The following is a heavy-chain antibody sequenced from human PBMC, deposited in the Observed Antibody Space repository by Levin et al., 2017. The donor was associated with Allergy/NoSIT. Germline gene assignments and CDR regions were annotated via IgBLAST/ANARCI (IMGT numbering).Heavy chain of an antibody. V-gene: IGHV4-39*02. D-gene: IGHD4-17*01. Sequence: SETLSLTCTVSGGSISSSSYYWGWIRQPPGKGLEWIGSIYYSGSTYYNPSLKSRVTISVDTSKNQFSLKLSSVTAADTAVYYCARDNGDDAGVDYWGQGTLVTVSS. CDR3: ARDNGDDAGVDY. CDR2: IYYSGST. CDR1: GGSISSSSYY. J-gene: IGHJ4*02.